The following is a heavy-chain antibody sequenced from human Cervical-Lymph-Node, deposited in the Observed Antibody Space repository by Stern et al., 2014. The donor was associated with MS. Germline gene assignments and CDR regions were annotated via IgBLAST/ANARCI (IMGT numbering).Heavy chain of an antibody. D-gene: IGHD3-22*01. Sequence: VQLVESGADVKKPGASVKVSCKASGYTFTGYLLHWVRQAPGQGLEWMGWINPNNGGTPYAQNFQGRVTLTSDTTISTAYMELSSLRSDDTAFYYCAREGHYYDTTGYLAHWGQGTLLTVSS. CDR3: AREGHYYDTTGYLAH. CDR2: INPNNGGT. CDR1: GYTFTGYL. J-gene: IGHJ5*02. V-gene: IGHV1-2*02.